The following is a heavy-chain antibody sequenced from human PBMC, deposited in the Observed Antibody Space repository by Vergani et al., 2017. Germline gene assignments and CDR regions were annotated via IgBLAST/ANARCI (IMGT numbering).Heavy chain of an antibody. CDR2: ISWNRGKI. CDR3: VKDIGIQLWKQFES. CDR1: GFVFDEYA. J-gene: IGHJ4*02. Sequence: EVQLVTSGGGLVQPGGSLRLSCSASGFVFDEYALHWVRQSHGKGLEWVSGISWNRGKIAYADSVKGRFTIFRDTAKKSLYLQMNNLRPEDTAFYYCVKDIGIQLWKQFESWGQGSLVTVSS. D-gene: IGHD3-16*01. V-gene: IGHV3-9*01.